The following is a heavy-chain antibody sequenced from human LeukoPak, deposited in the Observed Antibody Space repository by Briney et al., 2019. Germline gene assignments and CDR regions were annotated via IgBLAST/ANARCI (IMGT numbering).Heavy chain of an antibody. CDR2: ISDDGSNK. CDR1: GFSFSSYA. J-gene: IGHJ4*02. V-gene: IGHV3-30*04. Sequence: GRSLRLSCAASGFSFSSYAMHWVRQPPGKGLEWVAVISDDGSNKYYADSVKGRFTISRENSKNTLYLQMNSLRAEDTAVYYCARPDGNGLYYPFDYWGQGTQVTFSS. CDR3: ARPDGNGLYYPFDY. D-gene: IGHD2-8*01.